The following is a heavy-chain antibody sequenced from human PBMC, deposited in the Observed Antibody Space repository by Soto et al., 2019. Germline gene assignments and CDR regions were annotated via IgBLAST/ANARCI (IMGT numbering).Heavy chain of an antibody. CDR2: INHSGST. J-gene: IGHJ2*01. Sequence: LYLTCRVWDGCFGGNSWSWCRQPPGQGLEWIGEINHSGSTNYNPSLKSRVTISVDTSKNQVSLKLSSVTAADTAVYYCARGHRRTSDL. CDR3: ARGHRRTSDL. V-gene: IGHV4-34*01. CDR1: DGCFGGNS.